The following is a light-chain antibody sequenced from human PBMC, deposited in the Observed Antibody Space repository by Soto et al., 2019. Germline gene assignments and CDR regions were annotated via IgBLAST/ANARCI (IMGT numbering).Light chain of an antibody. CDR3: QHYNDWPPAFT. CDR2: GAS. Sequence: EILMTQSPHTLSVSPGERATLSCRASQSLNRNLACYQQNPGQAPRLIIYGASTRASGIPARFSGSGSGTEFTLTISSLQSEDFALYYCQHYNDWPPAFTFGPGTKVDL. V-gene: IGKV3D-15*01. CDR1: QSLNRN. J-gene: IGKJ3*01.